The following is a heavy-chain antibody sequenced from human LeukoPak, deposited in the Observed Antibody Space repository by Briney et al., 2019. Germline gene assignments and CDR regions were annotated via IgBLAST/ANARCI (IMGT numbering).Heavy chain of an antibody. CDR2: ISGSGGST. CDR1: GFTFSSYA. V-gene: IGHV3-23*01. J-gene: IGHJ4*02. CDR3: ATGLYSGSYSGFDY. Sequence: GGSLRLSCAASGFTFSSYAMSWVRQAPGKGREWVSVISGSGGSTYYADSVKGRFTISRDNTKNTLYFQMNSLRAEDTAVYYCATGLYSGSYSGFDYWGQGTLVTVSS. D-gene: IGHD1-26*01.